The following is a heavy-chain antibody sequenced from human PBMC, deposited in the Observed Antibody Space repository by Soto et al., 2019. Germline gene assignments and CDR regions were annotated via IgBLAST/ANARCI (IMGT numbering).Heavy chain of an antibody. CDR3: ARDRLIAVTGLLHY. D-gene: IGHD6-19*01. CDR1: GYPFTSYG. Sequence: QVQLVQSGAEVKKPGASVKVSCKTSGYPFTSYGINWVRQAPGQGPEWMGWISAYNGKTSYTQKFQGRVTMTTDTSTSTADMALRSLRPDDTAVYYCARDRLIAVTGLLHYWGQGTLVTVSS. V-gene: IGHV1-18*01. CDR2: ISAYNGKT. J-gene: IGHJ4*02.